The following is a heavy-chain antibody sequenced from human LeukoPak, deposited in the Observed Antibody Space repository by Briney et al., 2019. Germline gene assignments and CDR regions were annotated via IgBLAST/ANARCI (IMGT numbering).Heavy chain of an antibody. CDR3: ARGRVRYSSSSQYYFDY. V-gene: IGHV4-31*03. D-gene: IGHD6-6*01. J-gene: IGHJ4*02. CDR1: GGSISSGGYY. Sequence: SETLSLTCTVSGGSISSGGYYWSWIRQHPGRGLEWIGYIYYSGSTYYNPSLKSRVTISVDTSKNQFSLKLSSVTAADTAVYYCARGRVRYSSSSQYYFDYWGQGTLVTVSS. CDR2: IYYSGST.